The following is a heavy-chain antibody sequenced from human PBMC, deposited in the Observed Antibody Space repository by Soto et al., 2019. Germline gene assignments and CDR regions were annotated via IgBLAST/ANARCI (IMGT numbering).Heavy chain of an antibody. V-gene: IGHV1-2*04. Sequence: QVQLVQCGAEVKKPGASVKVSCKASGYPYTGYYMHWVRQARGQGLEWMGWINPNSGGTNYGQKFQGWVTMTRDTSINTAYTELIRLRSDDTAVYYCARQELGDYYFYGMDVWGQGTTVTVSS. D-gene: IGHD3-10*01. CDR3: ARQELGDYYFYGMDV. CDR2: INPNSGGT. J-gene: IGHJ6*02. CDR1: GYPYTGYY.